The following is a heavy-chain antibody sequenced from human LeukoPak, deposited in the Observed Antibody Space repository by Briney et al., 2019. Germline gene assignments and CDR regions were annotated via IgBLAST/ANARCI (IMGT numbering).Heavy chain of an antibody. CDR1: GFTFSSYS. CDR2: ISSSSYI. CDR3: ARDDYYGSGSYYFDY. J-gene: IGHJ4*02. Sequence: GGSLRLSCAASGFTFSSYSMNWVRQAPGKGLEWVSSISSSSYIYYADSVKGRFTISRDNAKNSLYLQMSSLRAEDTAVYYCARDDYYGSGSYYFDYWGQGTLVTVSS. V-gene: IGHV3-21*01. D-gene: IGHD3-10*01.